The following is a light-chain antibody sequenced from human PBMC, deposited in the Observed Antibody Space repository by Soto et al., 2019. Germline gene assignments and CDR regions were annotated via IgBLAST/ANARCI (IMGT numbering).Light chain of an antibody. V-gene: IGLV2-11*01. CDR3: CSYAGRYTPYV. CDR1: SKDVGGYNY. J-gene: IGLJ1*01. CDR2: DVT. Sequence: QSVVTLHPSVSGSPGQSVTMSWSGSSKDVGGYNYVSWYQQHPGKAPKLMIYDVTKRPSGVPDRFSGSKSGNTASLTISGLQAEDEADYYCCSYAGRYTPYVFATGTKVTVL.